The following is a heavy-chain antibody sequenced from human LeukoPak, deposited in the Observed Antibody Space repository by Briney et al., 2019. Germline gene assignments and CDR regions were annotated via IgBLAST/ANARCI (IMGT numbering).Heavy chain of an antibody. Sequence: GGSLRLSCAASGFTFSSYTMSWVRQPPGKGLEWVSAISGSGGSTYYADSVKGRFTISRDNSKNTLYLQMHSLRAEDPAVYYCAKGGEYCGGDCYASVDYWGQGTLVPVSS. CDR3: AKGGEYCGGDCYASVDY. CDR2: ISGSGGST. D-gene: IGHD2-21*02. V-gene: IGHV3-23*01. J-gene: IGHJ4*02. CDR1: GFTFSSYT.